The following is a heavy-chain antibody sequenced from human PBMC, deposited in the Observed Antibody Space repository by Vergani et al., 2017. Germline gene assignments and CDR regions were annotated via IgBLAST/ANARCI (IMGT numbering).Heavy chain of an antibody. CDR2: IYTSGST. CDR1: GGSISSGSYY. Sequence: QVQLQESGPGLVKPSQTLSLTCTVSGGSISSGSYYWSWIRQPAGKGLEWIGRIYTSGSTNYNPSLKSRVTISVDTSKNQFSLKLSSVTAADTAVYYCVRTYYYDSSGYSLDYWGQGTLVTVSS. D-gene: IGHD3-22*01. V-gene: IGHV4-61*02. CDR3: VRTYYYDSSGYSLDY. J-gene: IGHJ4*02.